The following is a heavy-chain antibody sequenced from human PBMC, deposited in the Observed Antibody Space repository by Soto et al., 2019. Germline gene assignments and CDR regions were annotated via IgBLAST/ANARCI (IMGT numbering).Heavy chain of an antibody. J-gene: IGHJ3*02. D-gene: IGHD3-22*01. Sequence: SETLSLTCTVSGGSISSGDYYWSGIRHPPGKGLEWIGYIYYSGSTYYNPSLKSRVTISVDTSKNQFSLKLSSVTAADTAVYYCARSFYDSSGYPRRDAFDIWGQGTMVTVSS. CDR3: ARSFYDSSGYPRRDAFDI. CDR2: IYYSGST. CDR1: GGSISSGDYY. V-gene: IGHV4-30-4*01.